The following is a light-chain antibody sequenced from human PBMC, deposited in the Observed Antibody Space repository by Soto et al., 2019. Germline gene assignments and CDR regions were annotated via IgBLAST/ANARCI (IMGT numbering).Light chain of an antibody. CDR1: SGHSSFI. Sequence: QPVLTQSSSASASLGSSVKLTCTLSSGHSSFIIAWHQQQPGKAPQFLMKLEGDGSYDKGSGVPDRFSGSSSGADRYLTISNLQFEDEADYYCETWDDNTWVFGGGTKVTVL. V-gene: IGLV4-60*02. CDR2: LEGDGSY. CDR3: ETWDDNTWV. J-gene: IGLJ3*02.